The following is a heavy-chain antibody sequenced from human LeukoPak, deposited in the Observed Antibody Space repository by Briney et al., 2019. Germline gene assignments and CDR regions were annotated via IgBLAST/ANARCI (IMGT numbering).Heavy chain of an antibody. CDR1: AGSITSYY. Sequence: KPSETLSLTCTVSAGSITSYYWTWIRQTPGKGLEWIGFMYYSGITNYNPSLKSRVSISVDTSKNQFSLKLSSVTAADTAVYYCATGGGTYYDFWSGPNWFDPWGQGTLVTVSS. D-gene: IGHD3-3*01. CDR3: ATGGGTYYDFWSGPNWFDP. J-gene: IGHJ5*02. V-gene: IGHV4-59*01. CDR2: MYYSGIT.